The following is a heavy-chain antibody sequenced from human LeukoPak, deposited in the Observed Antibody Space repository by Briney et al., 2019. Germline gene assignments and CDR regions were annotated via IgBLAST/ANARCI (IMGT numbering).Heavy chain of an antibody. J-gene: IGHJ4*02. D-gene: IGHD1-26*01. V-gene: IGHV3-48*02. CDR1: GFTFDDYA. CDR2: ISSSGSTT. Sequence: GGSLRLSCAASGFTFDDYAMHWVRQAPGKGLEWISYISSSGSTTYYADSVKGRFTISRDNAKNSLYLQMNSLRDEDTAVYYCARATTLLDYWGQGTLVTVSS. CDR3: ARATTLLDY.